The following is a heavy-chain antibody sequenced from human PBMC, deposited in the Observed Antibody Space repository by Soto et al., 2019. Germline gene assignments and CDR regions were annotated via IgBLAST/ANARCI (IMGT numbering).Heavy chain of an antibody. J-gene: IGHJ4*02. CDR3: ARLSPITIFGLLRPQGFFDY. V-gene: IGHV4-39*01. CDR1: GGSINSSSYY. D-gene: IGHD3-3*01. CDR2: ISYSGST. Sequence: SETLSLTCTVSGGSINSSSYYWGWIRQPPGKGLEWIGSISYSGSTHYNPSLKSRVTISVDTSKNQFSLKLSPVTAADTALYYCARLSPITIFGLLRPQGFFDYWGQGTLVTVSS.